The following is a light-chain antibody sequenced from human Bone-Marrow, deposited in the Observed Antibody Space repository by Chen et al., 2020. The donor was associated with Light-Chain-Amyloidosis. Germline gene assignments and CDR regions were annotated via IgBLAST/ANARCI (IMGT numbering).Light chain of an antibody. J-gene: IGLJ3*02. CDR1: NIGSTS. CDR3: QVWDRSSDRPV. V-gene: IGLV3-21*03. CDR2: DDS. Sequence: SYVLTQPSSVSVAPGKTATIACGGNNIGSTSVHWYQQTPGQAPLLVVYDDSDRPSGIPERLSGFNSGNTATLPISRVEAGDEADYYCQVWDRSSDRPVFGGGTKLTVL.